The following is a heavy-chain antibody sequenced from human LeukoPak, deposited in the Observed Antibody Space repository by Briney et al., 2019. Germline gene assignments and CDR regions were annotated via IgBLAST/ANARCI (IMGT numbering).Heavy chain of an antibody. CDR1: GFTFSSYR. Sequence: PGGSLRLSCAASGFTFSSYRMNWVRQAPGKGLDWVSSISSSHNNIYYADSVKGRFSISRDNAKNSLFLQMNSLRAGDTAVYYCVRDRSPGYFDYWGQGTLVTVSS. D-gene: IGHD3-10*01. CDR2: ISSSHNNI. CDR3: VRDRSPGYFDY. V-gene: IGHV3-21*01. J-gene: IGHJ4*02.